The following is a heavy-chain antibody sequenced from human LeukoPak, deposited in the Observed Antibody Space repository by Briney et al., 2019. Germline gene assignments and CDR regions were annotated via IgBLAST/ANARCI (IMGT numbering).Heavy chain of an antibody. D-gene: IGHD3-16*01. CDR2: IIPIFGTA. CDR1: GGTFSSYA. V-gene: IGHV1-69*13. J-gene: IGHJ3*02. CDR3: ARGFDYRLDAFDI. Sequence: GASVKVSCKASGGTFSSYAISWVRQAPGQGLEWMGGIIPIFGTANYAQKFQGRVTITADESTSTAYMELSSLRSEDTAVYYCARGFDYRLDAFDIWGQGTMVTVSS.